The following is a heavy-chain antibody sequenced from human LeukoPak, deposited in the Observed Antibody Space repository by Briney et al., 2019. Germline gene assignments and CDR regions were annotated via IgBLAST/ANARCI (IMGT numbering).Heavy chain of an antibody. Sequence: SETLSLTCSVSGGSISSGSYYWSWIRQPPGKGLEWIGEINHSGSTNYNPSLKSRVTISVDTSKNQFSLKLSSVTAADTAVYYCARDRSYGYMNWGQGTLVTVSS. D-gene: IGHD5-18*01. J-gene: IGHJ4*02. V-gene: IGHV4-39*07. CDR3: ARDRSYGYMN. CDR2: INHSGST. CDR1: GGSISSGSYY.